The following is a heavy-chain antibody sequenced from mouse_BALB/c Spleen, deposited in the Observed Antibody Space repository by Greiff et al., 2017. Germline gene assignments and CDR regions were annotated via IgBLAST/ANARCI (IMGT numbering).Heavy chain of an antibody. Sequence: EVMLVESGGGLVQPGGSRKLSCAASGFTFSSFRMHWVRQAPEKGLEWVAYISSGSSTIYYADTVKGRFTISRDNPKNTLFLQMTSLRSEDTAMYYCARGAPWFAYWGQGTLVTVSA. V-gene: IGHV5-17*02. J-gene: IGHJ3*01. CDR2: ISSGSSTI. D-gene: IGHD3-1*01. CDR3: ARGAPWFAY. CDR1: GFTFSSFR.